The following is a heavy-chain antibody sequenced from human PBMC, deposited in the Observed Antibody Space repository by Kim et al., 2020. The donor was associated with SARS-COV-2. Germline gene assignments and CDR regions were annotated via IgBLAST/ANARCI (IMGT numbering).Heavy chain of an antibody. Sequence: GGSLRLSCAASGFTFSSYAMHWVRQAPGKGLEWVAVISYDGSNKYYADSVKGRFTISRDNSKNTLYLQMNSLRAEDTAVYYCARGIPGSYYFDYWGQGTLVTVSS. CDR1: GFTFSSYA. CDR3: ARGIPGSYYFDY. J-gene: IGHJ4*02. D-gene: IGHD1-26*01. V-gene: IGHV3-30*04. CDR2: ISYDGSNK.